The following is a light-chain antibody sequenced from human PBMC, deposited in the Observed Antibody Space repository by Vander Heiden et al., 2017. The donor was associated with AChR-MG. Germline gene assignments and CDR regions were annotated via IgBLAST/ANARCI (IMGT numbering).Light chain of an antibody. Sequence: EIVMTQSPATLPVSPGERATLSCRASQSVSSKLAWYQQKPGQAPRLLIYGASTRATAIPARFSGSGSGTEFTLTISSLQSEDFAVYYCLEYNDWPSFGQGTKVEIK. V-gene: IGKV3-15*01. J-gene: IGKJ1*01. CDR2: GAS. CDR3: LEYNDWPS. CDR1: QSVSSK.